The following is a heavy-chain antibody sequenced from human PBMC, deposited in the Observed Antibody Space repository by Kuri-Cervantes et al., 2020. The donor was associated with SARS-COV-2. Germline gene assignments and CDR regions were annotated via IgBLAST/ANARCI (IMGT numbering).Heavy chain of an antibody. D-gene: IGHD3-22*01. V-gene: IGHV4-59*01. CDR1: GGSISSYY. J-gene: IGHJ4*02. CDR3: ARANYYYDSSGWGCYFDY. Sequence: SETLSLTCTVSGGSISSYYWSWIRQPPGKGLEWIGYIYYSGSTNYNPSLKSRVTISVDTSKNQFSLKLSSATAADTAAYYCARANYYYDSSGWGCYFDYWGQGTLVTVSS. CDR2: IYYSGST.